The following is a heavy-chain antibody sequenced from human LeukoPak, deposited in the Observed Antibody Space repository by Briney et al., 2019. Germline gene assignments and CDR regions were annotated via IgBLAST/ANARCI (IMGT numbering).Heavy chain of an antibody. CDR1: GGSFSGYY. CDR3: AGIPPPRSCSGGSCYSGGSY. CDR2: INHSGST. V-gene: IGHV4-34*01. D-gene: IGHD2-15*01. Sequence: SETLSLTCTVYGGSFSGYYWSWIRQPPGKGLEWIGEINHSGSTNYNPSLKSRVTISVDTSKNQFSLKLSSVTAADTAVYYCAGIPPPRSCSGGSCYSGGSYWGQGTLVTVSS. J-gene: IGHJ4*02.